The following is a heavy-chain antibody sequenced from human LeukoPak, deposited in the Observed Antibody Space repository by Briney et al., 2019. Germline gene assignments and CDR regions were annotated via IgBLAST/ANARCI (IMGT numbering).Heavy chain of an antibody. CDR3: AREYYYDNSGHGSFKY. D-gene: IGHD3-22*01. J-gene: IGHJ4*02. CDR2: IKEDGSEK. CDR1: GFTFSSYA. Sequence: GGSLRLSCVVSGFTFSSYAMSWVRQAPGKGLEWVANIKEDGSEKYYVDSVKGRFTVSRDNAKNSLSLQMNSLGVEDTAVYYCAREYYYDNSGHGSFKYWGQGTLVTVSS. V-gene: IGHV3-7*01.